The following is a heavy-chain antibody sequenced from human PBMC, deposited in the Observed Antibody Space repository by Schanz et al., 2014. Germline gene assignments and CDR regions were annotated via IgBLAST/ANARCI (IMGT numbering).Heavy chain of an antibody. D-gene: IGHD3-10*01. Sequence: EVQLVESGGGLVKPGGSLRLSCATSGFTLNNAWMNWVRQAPGKGLQWVARIKSKTDGGTRDYAAPVKGRFTISTDDSRNTVYLQMNSLKTEDRAVYYCTADLWFGAVWGVWWGQGTLVTVSS. V-gene: IGHV3-15*01. J-gene: IGHJ4*02. CDR3: TADLWFGAVWGVW. CDR2: IKSKTDGGTR. CDR1: GFTLNNAW.